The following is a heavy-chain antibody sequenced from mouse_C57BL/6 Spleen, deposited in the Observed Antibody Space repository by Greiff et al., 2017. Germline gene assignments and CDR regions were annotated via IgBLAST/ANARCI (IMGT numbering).Heavy chain of an antibody. CDR2: ISGGGGNT. CDR1: GFTFSSYP. D-gene: IGHD1-1*01. J-gene: IGHJ1*03. V-gene: IGHV5-9*01. CDR3: ARHADYYGSSYDWYFDV. Sequence: EVMLVESGGGLVKPGGSLKLSCAASGFTFSSYPMSWVRQTPEKRLEWVATISGGGGNTYYPDSVKGRFTISRDNAKNTLYLQMSSLRSEDTALYYCARHADYYGSSYDWYFDVWGTGTTVTVSS.